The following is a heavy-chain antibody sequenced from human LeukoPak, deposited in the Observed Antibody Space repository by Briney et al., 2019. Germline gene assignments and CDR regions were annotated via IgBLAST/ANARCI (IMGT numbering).Heavy chain of an antibody. V-gene: IGHV1-46*01. CDR2: INPIGGST. Sequence: ASVKVSCKASGYTFTSYYMHWVRQAPGQGLEWMGIINPIGGSTSYAQKFQGRVTMTRDTSTSTVYMELSSLRSEDTAVYYCARDRQQLAERDAFDIWGQGTMVTVSS. CDR3: ARDRQQLAERDAFDI. J-gene: IGHJ3*02. D-gene: IGHD6-13*01. CDR1: GYTFTSYY.